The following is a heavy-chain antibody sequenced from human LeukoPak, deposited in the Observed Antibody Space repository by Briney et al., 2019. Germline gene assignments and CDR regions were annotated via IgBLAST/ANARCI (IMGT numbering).Heavy chain of an antibody. Sequence: PSETLSLTCTVSGGSISSYYWSWIRQPPGKGLGWIGYIYYSGSTNYNPSLKSRVTISVDTSKNQFSLKLSSVTAADTAVYYCARGAVAGTSFIDYWGQGTLVTVSS. CDR1: GGSISSYY. CDR3: ARGAVAGTSFIDY. D-gene: IGHD6-19*01. CDR2: IYYSGST. J-gene: IGHJ4*02. V-gene: IGHV4-59*01.